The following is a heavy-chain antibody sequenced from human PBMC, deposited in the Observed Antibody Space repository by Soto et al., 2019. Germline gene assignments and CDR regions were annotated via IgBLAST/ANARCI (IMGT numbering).Heavy chain of an antibody. CDR3: ARSYSSSLSFDY. V-gene: IGHV4-59*01. CDR1: GGSISSYY. J-gene: IGHJ4*02. Sequence: PSETLSLTCTVSGGSISSYYWSWIRQSPGKGLEWIGFIHYRYTNYNPSLKSPVTISVDTSKNQFFLRLSSVTAADTAAYYCARSYSSSLSFDYWGQGRLVTVSS. D-gene: IGHD6-19*01. CDR2: IHYRYT.